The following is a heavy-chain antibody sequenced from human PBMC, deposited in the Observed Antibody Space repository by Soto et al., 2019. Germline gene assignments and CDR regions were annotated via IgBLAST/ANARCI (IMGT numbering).Heavy chain of an antibody. V-gene: IGHV3-64*01. D-gene: IGHD6-25*01. Sequence: VQLVESGGGLVQPGGSLRLSCAASGFTFSNYAMHWVRQAPGKGLEFVSVIRSNGGSTNYANSVKGRFTISRDNSKNTLYLQMGSLRPEDTGVYYCARDQRAYDIWGQGTMVTVSS. CDR1: GFTFSNYA. CDR2: IRSNGGST. J-gene: IGHJ3*02. CDR3: ARDQRAYDI.